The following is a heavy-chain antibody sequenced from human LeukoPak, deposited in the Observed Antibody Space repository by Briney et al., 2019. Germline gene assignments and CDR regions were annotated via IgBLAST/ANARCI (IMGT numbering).Heavy chain of an antibody. D-gene: IGHD3-22*01. Sequence: SETLSLTCTVSGGSISSGGYYWSWIRQHPGKGLEWIGYIYYSGSTYHNPSLKSRVTISVDTSKNQFSLKLSSVTAVDTAVYYCAGASSGYYYVSYFDYWGQGTLVTVSS. CDR2: IYYSGST. J-gene: IGHJ4*02. CDR3: AGASSGYYYVSYFDY. CDR1: GGSISSGGYY. V-gene: IGHV4-31*03.